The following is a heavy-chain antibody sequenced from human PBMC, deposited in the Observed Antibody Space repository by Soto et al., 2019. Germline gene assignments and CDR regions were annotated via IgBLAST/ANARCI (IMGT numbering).Heavy chain of an antibody. CDR2: IYYSGST. CDR3: ARHVDYGDYHTDY. V-gene: IGHV4-39*01. CDR1: GGSVSSSSYY. D-gene: IGHD4-17*01. J-gene: IGHJ4*02. Sequence: PSETLSLTCTVSGGSVSSSSYYWGWIRQPPGKGLEWIGSIYYSGSTYYNPSLKSRVTVSGGTSKSQFSLRLSSVTAADTAVYYCARHVDYGDYHTDYWGQGTLVTVSS.